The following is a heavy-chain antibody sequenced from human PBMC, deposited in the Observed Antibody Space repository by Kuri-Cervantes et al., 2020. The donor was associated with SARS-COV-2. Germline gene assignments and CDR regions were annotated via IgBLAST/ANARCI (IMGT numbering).Heavy chain of an antibody. V-gene: IGHV1-18*04. CDR2: ISAYNGNT. J-gene: IGHJ5*02. CDR3: ARDGERRSYSGYDPSGVDP. D-gene: IGHD5-12*01. Sequence: ASVKVSCKASGYTFTSYYMHWVRQAPGQGLEWMGWISAYNGNTNYAQKLQGRVTMTTDTSTSTAYMELSSLRSEDTAVYYCARDGERRSYSGYDPSGVDPWGQGTLVTVSS. CDR1: GYTFTSYY.